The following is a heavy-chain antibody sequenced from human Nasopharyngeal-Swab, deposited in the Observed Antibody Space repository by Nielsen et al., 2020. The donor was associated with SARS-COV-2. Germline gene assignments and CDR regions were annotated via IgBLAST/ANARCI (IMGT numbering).Heavy chain of an antibody. V-gene: IGHV2-5*02. J-gene: IGHJ6*02. Sequence: SGPTLVKPTQTLTLTCTFSGFSLSTSGVGVGWIRQPPGKALEWLALIYWDDDKRYSPSLKTRLTISKDTSKNQVVLTMTNMDPVDTATYYCARDYASGYYYYGMDVWGQGTTVTVSS. D-gene: IGHD4-17*01. CDR2: IYWDDDK. CDR1: GFSLSTSGVG. CDR3: ARDYASGYYYYGMDV.